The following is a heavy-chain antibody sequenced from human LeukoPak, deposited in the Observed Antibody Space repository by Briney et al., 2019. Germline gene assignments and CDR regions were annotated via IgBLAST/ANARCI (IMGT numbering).Heavy chain of an antibody. CDR1: GDSMSNYY. D-gene: IGHD1-26*01. CDR2: IYYSGNT. V-gene: IGHV4-59*01. CDR3: ARAPSGSYWEYFRH. J-gene: IGHJ1*01. Sequence: PSEALSLTCTVSGDSMSNYYWNWIRQPPGKGPEWIGYIYYSGNTNYNPSLKSRVTISVDTSKNQFSLKLSSVTAADTAVYYCARAPSGSYWEYFRHWGQGTLVTVSS.